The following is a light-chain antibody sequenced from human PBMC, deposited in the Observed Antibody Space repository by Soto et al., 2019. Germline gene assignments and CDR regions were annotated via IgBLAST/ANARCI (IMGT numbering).Light chain of an antibody. CDR2: EVY. CDR1: SSDVGGYNY. V-gene: IGLV2-8*01. CDR3: SAYAGSSTWV. Sequence: QSAPTQPPSASGSPGQSVTFSCTGTSSDVGGYNYVSWYQQYPGKAPKLVLYEVYKPPSGVPDRFSGSKSGNTASLTVSGLQPEDEVDYYCSAYAGSSTWVFGGGTKLTVL. J-gene: IGLJ2*01.